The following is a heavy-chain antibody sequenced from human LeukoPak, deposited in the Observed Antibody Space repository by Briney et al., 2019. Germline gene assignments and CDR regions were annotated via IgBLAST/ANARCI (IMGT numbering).Heavy chain of an antibody. CDR3: ASGSGYSYGWIDY. J-gene: IGHJ4*02. CDR1: GFTVNTNY. D-gene: IGHD5-18*01. Sequence: GGSLRLSCAASGFTVNTNYMTWVRQAPGKGLEWVSGIYSADSTYYADSVKGRFTISRDNSKNTLYLQMNSLRAEDTAVYYCASGSGYSYGWIDYWGQGTLATVSS. V-gene: IGHV3-53*01. CDR2: IYSADST.